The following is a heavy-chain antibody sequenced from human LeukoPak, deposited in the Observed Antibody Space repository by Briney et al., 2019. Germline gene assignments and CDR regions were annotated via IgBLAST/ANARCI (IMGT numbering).Heavy chain of an antibody. V-gene: IGHV3-23*01. D-gene: IGHD2-21*02. CDR2: ISGTSGNT. CDR3: TKGDCSGGDCYGGADY. J-gene: IGHJ4*02. CDR1: GFTFSGYG. Sequence: GGSLRLSCAASGFTFSGYGMHWVRQAPGKGLEWVSAISGTSGNTFYADSVKGRFTISRDNSKNTLYLQMTSLRAVDTAIYYCTKGDCSGGDCYGGADYWGQGTLVTVSS.